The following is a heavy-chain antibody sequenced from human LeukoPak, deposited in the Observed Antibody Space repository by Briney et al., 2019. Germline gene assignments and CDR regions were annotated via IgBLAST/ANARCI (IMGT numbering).Heavy chain of an antibody. CDR1: GFTFSSYW. CDR2: INSDGSST. Sequence: GGSLRLSCAVSGFTFSSYWMHWVRQAPGKGLVWVSRINSDGSSTTYVDSVKGRFTISRDNAMNTLYLQMNSLRAEDTAVYYCAREDSGAVALDYWGQGALVTVSS. J-gene: IGHJ4*02. V-gene: IGHV3-74*01. D-gene: IGHD6-19*01. CDR3: AREDSGAVALDY.